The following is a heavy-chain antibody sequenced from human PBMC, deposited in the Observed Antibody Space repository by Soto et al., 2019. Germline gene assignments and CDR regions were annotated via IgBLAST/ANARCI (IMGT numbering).Heavy chain of an antibody. CDR3: ARVSFDTSGYADY. J-gene: IGHJ4*02. CDR2: ISLYSDGT. V-gene: IGHV1-18*01. Sequence: ASVKVSYKTSGYTFSNYGITWLRQAPGQPLEWLGWISLYSDGTNYAQKFQGRVSMTTDTSTTTAYMELSSLRSEDTAVYYCARVSFDTSGYADYWGQGTLLTVSS. CDR1: GYTFSNYG. D-gene: IGHD3-22*01.